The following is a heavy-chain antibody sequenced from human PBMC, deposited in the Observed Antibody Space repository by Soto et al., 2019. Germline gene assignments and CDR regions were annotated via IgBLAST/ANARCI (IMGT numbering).Heavy chain of an antibody. Sequence: EVRLEEAGGGFVQPGGSLRVSCSGSGFIFSSFWMHWVRQGPGNGLEWVSRINGDGASLAYAESVKGRFSISRDNVKNTLHLQMNSLGVDDTAVYFCAREGSLGLDVWGRGTTVTVSS. J-gene: IGHJ6*02. CDR1: GFIFSSFW. D-gene: IGHD3-10*01. CDR2: INGDGASL. V-gene: IGHV3-74*03. CDR3: AREGSLGLDV.